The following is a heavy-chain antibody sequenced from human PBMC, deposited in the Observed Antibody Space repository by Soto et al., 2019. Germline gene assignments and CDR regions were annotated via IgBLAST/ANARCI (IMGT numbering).Heavy chain of an antibody. V-gene: IGHV3-23*01. Sequence: GGSLRLSCAVSGFTFSSHAMSWVRQAPGKGLECVSSITGSGDSTYYADSVKGRFTISRDKSKNTLYLQMNSLRAEDTAVHYCAKDLQFSGWLSAQTFDYWGQGTQVTVSS. CDR2: ITGSGDST. D-gene: IGHD6-19*01. CDR1: GFTFSSHA. CDR3: AKDLQFSGWLSAQTFDY. J-gene: IGHJ4*02.